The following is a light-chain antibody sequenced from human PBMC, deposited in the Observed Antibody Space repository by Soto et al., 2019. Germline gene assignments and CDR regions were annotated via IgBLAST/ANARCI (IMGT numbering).Light chain of an antibody. CDR1: SSDVGGYNY. Sequence: QSALTQPASVSGSLGQSITISCTGTSSDVGGYNYVSWYQQHPGKAPKLMISSITKRSSGVPDRFSGSKSGNTAFLTISGLHTDDEADYYCCSYAGNYDYVFGTGTKLTVL. CDR2: SIT. V-gene: IGLV2-11*01. CDR3: CSYAGNYDYV. J-gene: IGLJ1*01.